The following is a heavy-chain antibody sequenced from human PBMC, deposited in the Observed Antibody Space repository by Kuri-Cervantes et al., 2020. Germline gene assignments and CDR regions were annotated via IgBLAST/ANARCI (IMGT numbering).Heavy chain of an antibody. Sequence: ESLKISCTVSGGSISSYYWSWIRQPPGKGLEWIGYIYYSGSTNCNPSLKSRVTISVDTSKNQFSLKLSSVTAADTAVYYCAGTSMVRGVIRSHYYYYGMDVWGQGTTVTVSS. D-gene: IGHD3-10*01. V-gene: IGHV4-59*01. J-gene: IGHJ6*02. CDR1: GGSISSYY. CDR3: AGTSMVRGVIRSHYYYYGMDV. CDR2: IYYSGST.